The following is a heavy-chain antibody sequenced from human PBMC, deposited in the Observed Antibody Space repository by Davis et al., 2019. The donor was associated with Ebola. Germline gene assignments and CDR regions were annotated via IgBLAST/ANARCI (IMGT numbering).Heavy chain of an antibody. V-gene: IGHV3-7*03. CDR1: RFTFSNCW. J-gene: IGHJ3*02. Sequence: GESLKISCAASRFTFSNCWMNWVRQAPGKGLEWVANINQDGTLKYYVDSVKGRFTISRDNAKNSLYLEMNSLRAEDTAIYYCAAETMTTVVTFGFDIWGQGTMVTVSS. CDR2: INQDGTLK. CDR3: AAETMTTVVTFGFDI. D-gene: IGHD4-23*01.